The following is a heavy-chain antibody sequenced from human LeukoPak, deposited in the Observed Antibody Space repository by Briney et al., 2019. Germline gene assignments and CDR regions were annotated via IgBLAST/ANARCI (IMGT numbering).Heavy chain of an antibody. V-gene: IGHV4-34*01. Sequence: GSLRLSCAASGFTFSSYSMNWVRQAPGKGLEWIGEINHSGSTNYNPSLKSRVTISVDTSKNQFSLKLSSVTAADTAVYYCASLRGYSYGYGSYWGQGTLVTVSS. D-gene: IGHD5-18*01. CDR3: ASLRGYSYGYGSY. J-gene: IGHJ4*02. CDR2: INHSGST. CDR1: GFTFSSYS.